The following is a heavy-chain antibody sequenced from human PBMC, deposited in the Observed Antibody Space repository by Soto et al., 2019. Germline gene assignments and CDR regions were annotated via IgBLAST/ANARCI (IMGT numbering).Heavy chain of an antibody. D-gene: IGHD2-15*01. CDR2: INHSGST. V-gene: IGHV4-34*01. J-gene: IGHJ5*02. Sequence: SETLSLTCAVYGGSFSGYYWSWIRQPPGKGLEWIGEINHSGSTNYDPSLKSRVTISVDTSKNQFSLKLSSVTAADTAVYYCARGEVVVAATRLNWFDPWGQGTLVTVSS. CDR3: ARGEVVVAATRLNWFDP. CDR1: GGSFSGYY.